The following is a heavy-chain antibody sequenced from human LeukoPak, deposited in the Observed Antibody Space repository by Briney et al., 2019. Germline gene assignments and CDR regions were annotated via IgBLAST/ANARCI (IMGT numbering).Heavy chain of an antibody. CDR2: IVPSGST. J-gene: IGHJ4*02. V-gene: IGHV4-4*07. Sequence: SETLSLTCTVSGASIRNYYWSWIRQPAGKGLEWIGRIVPSGSTSYNPSLKSRVTMSVDTSKNQFSLKLNSVTAADTAVYYCAKEGAAPGPDFDYWGQGTLVIVSS. CDR3: AKEGAAPGPDFDY. D-gene: IGHD6-13*01. CDR1: GASIRNYY.